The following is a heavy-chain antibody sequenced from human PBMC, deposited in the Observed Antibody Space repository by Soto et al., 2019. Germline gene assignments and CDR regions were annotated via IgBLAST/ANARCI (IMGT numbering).Heavy chain of an antibody. Sequence: ASVKVSCSASGYTFTSYDIDWVRQATGQGLEWMGWMNPNSGNTGYAQKFQGRVTMTRNTSISTAYMELSSLRSEDTAVYYCARVAKYSGSYSWGQGTLVTVSS. J-gene: IGHJ4*02. CDR3: ARVAKYSGSYS. V-gene: IGHV1-8*01. CDR2: MNPNSGNT. D-gene: IGHD1-26*01. CDR1: GYTFTSYD.